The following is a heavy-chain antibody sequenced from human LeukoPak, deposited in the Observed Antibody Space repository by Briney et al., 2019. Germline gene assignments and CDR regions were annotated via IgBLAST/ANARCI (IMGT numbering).Heavy chain of an antibody. D-gene: IGHD7-27*01. V-gene: IGHV5-51*01. CDR1: GYSFSNYW. CDR3: ARLIGVGGFDY. Sequence: GESLKISCKGSGYSFSNYWIGWVRQMPGRGLEWMGFVYPGDSDTRYNPSFEGQVTISADKSITTVYLQWSSLKASDTAMYYCARLIGVGGFDYWGQGTLVTVSS. J-gene: IGHJ4*02. CDR2: VYPGDSDT.